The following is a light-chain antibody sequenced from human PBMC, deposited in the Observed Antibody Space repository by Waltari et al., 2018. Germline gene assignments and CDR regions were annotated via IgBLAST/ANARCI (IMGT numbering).Light chain of an antibody. V-gene: IGKV1-5*03. CDR3: QQYNSFPWT. J-gene: IGKJ1*01. CDR2: KAS. Sequence: DIQITQSPSTLSASVGDRVTITCRASQSISTWLAWYQQKPGKAPNLLIYKASAVESGVPARFSGSGSATDFTLTISGLQPDDFATYFCQQYNSFPWTFGQGTRVDIK. CDR1: QSISTW.